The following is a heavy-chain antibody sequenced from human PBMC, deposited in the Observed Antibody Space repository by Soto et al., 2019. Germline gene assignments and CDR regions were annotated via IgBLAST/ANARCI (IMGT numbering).Heavy chain of an antibody. CDR2: IYYSGST. Sequence: SETLSLTCTVSGGSVSSGSYYWSWIRQPPGKGLEWIGYIYYSGSTNYNPSLKSRVTISVDTSKNQFSLKLSSVTAADTAVYYCARAPKADRILLRGDNWFDPWGQGTLVTVSS. J-gene: IGHJ5*02. CDR1: GGSVSSGSYY. V-gene: IGHV4-61*01. D-gene: IGHD3-3*01. CDR3: ARAPKADRILLRGDNWFDP.